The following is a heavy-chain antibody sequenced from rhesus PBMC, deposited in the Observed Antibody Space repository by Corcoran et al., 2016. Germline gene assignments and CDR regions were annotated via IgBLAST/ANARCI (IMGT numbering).Heavy chain of an antibody. V-gene: IGHV4-73*01. J-gene: IGHJ4*01. D-gene: IGHD3-34*01. Sequence: QVKLPQWGEGLVKPSETLSLPCAVYGGSISGYYSWSWIRQPPGKGLEWIGNIDGNSASTNYNPSLKNRVTIAKDTSKNQFSRKLSSVTAADTAVYYCARGLWAYYFDYWGQGVLVTVSS. CDR1: GGSISGYYS. CDR3: ARGLWAYYFDY. CDR2: IDGNSAST.